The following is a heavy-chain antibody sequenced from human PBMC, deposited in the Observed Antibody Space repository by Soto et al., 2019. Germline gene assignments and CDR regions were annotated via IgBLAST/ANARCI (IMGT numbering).Heavy chain of an antibody. D-gene: IGHD3-3*01. CDR3: ARAIHPYYDFWGGTPSYYYYYGMDV. CDR1: RGSISSYA. J-gene: IGHJ6*02. Sequence: SAKVSWKASRGSISSYALSSARHAPGQGLEWMGGIIPIFGTANYAQKFQGRVTITADESTSTAYMELSSLRSEDTAVYYCARAIHPYYDFWGGTPSYYYYYGMDVWGQGTTVTVSS. CDR2: IIPIFGTA. V-gene: IGHV1-69*01.